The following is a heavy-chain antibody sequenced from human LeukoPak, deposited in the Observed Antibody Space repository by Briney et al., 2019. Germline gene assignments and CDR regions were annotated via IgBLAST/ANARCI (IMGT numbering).Heavy chain of an antibody. CDR1: GYTFTSYD. CDR2: TNPNSGNT. J-gene: IGHJ6*03. CDR3: ARSHVGWVGYYYYYMDV. D-gene: IGHD1-26*01. Sequence: ASVKVSCKASGYTFTSYDINWVRQATGQGLEWMGWTNPNSGNTGYAQKFQGRVTMTRDTSISTAYMELSRLRSDDTAVYYCARSHVGWVGYYYYYMDVWGKGTTVTVSS. V-gene: IGHV1-8*01.